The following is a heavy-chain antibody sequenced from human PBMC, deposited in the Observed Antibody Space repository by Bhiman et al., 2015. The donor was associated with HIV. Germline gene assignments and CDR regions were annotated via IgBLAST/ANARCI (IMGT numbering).Heavy chain of an antibody. V-gene: IGHV3-23*04. J-gene: IGHJ4*02. Sequence: VQLVESGGGVVQPGRSLRLSCAASGFTFSSFAMHWVRQAPGKGLEWVSRISGSGTGTYYADSVKGRFTVSRDNSKNTLYLQINSLRGEDTALYYCARAFDSSGYYFDYWGQGTLVTVSS. D-gene: IGHD3-22*01. CDR2: ISGSGTGT. CDR1: GFTFSSFA. CDR3: ARAFDSSGYYFDY.